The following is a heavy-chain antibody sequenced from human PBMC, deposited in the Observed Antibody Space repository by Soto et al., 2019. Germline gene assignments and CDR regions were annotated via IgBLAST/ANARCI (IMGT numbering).Heavy chain of an antibody. V-gene: IGHV3-30*18. D-gene: IGHD6-19*01. J-gene: IGHJ6*02. CDR2: ISYDGSNK. CDR1: GFTFSSYG. Sequence: GGSLRLSCAASGFTFSSYGMHWVRQAPGKGLEWVAVISYDGSNKYYADSVKGRFTISRDNSKNTLYLQMNSLRAEDTAVYYCANVRYSSGWYPDYYYGMDVWGQGTTVTVS. CDR3: ANVRYSSGWYPDYYYGMDV.